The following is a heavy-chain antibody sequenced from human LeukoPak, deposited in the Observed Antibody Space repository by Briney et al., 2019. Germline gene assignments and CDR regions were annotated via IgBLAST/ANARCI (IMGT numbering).Heavy chain of an antibody. CDR3: ARQTGSGLFILP. CDR2: IYYSGNT. D-gene: IGHD3/OR15-3a*01. CDR1: GVSISSSNSY. V-gene: IGHV4-39*01. Sequence: SETLSLTCTVSGVSISSSNSYWGWIRQPPWKGLEWIGSIYYSGNTYYNASLKSQVSISIDTSKNQFSLRLTSVTAADTAVYYCARQTGSGLFILPGGQGTLVTVSS. J-gene: IGHJ4*02.